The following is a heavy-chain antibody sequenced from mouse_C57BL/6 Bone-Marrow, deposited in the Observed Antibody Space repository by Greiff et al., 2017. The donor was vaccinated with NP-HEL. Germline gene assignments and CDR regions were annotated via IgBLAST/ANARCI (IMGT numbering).Heavy chain of an antibody. D-gene: IGHD1-1*01. CDR2: IDPSDSYT. V-gene: IGHV1-50*01. Sequence: QVQLQQPGAELVKPGASVKLSCKASGYTFTSYWMQWVKQRPGQGLEWIGEIDPSDSYTNYNQKFKGKATLTVATSSSTAYMQLSSLTSEDSAVYYCANFDCPDYYGSSYKTWFAYWGQGTLVTVSA. CDR1: GYTFTSYW. J-gene: IGHJ3*01. CDR3: ANFDCPDYYGSSYKTWFAY.